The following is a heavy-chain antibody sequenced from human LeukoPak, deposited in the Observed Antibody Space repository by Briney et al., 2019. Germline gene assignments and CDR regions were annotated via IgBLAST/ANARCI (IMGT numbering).Heavy chain of an antibody. D-gene: IGHD4-17*01. CDR2: IYYSGST. J-gene: IGHJ4*02. CDR1: GGSISSYY. Sequence: SETLSLTCTVSGGSISSYYWSWIRQPPGKGLEWIGCIYYSGSTNYNPSLKSRVTISVDTSKNQFSLKLSSVTAADTAVYYCARQYGDYGFDYWGQGTLVTVSS. V-gene: IGHV4-59*08. CDR3: ARQYGDYGFDY.